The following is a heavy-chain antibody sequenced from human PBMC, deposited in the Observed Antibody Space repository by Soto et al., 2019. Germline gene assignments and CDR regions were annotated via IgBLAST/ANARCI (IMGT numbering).Heavy chain of an antibody. CDR2: IKSKTDGGTT. D-gene: IGHD3-10*01. J-gene: IGHJ6*02. CDR1: GFTFSNAW. Sequence: GGSLRLSCAASGFTFSNAWMNWVRQAPGKGLEWVGRIKSKTDGGTTDYAAPVKGRFTISRDDSKNTLYLQMNSLKTEDTAVYYCTTDSSYYYGSGSYGVYYYYYGMDVWGQGTTVTVSS. V-gene: IGHV3-15*07. CDR3: TTDSSYYYGSGSYGVYYYYYGMDV.